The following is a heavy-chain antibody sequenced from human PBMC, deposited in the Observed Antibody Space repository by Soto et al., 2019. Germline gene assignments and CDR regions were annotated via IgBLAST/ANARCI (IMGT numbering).Heavy chain of an antibody. J-gene: IGHJ5*02. V-gene: IGHV4-39*01. CDR3: ARHYSSGSRNWFDP. D-gene: IGHD6-19*01. CDR1: GGSINSSSYF. Sequence: PSETLSLTCSVSGGSINSSSYFWGWVRQPPGKGLEWIGSIYYSGSTYYNPSLRSRVTISVDTSKNQFSLKLSSVTAADAAVFYCARHYSSGSRNWFDPWGQGTLVTVSS. CDR2: IYYSGST.